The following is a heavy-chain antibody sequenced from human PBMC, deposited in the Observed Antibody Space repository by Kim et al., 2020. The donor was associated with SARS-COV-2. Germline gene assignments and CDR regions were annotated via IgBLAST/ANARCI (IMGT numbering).Heavy chain of an antibody. CDR2: VSRHNVNG. J-gene: IGHJ4*02. CDR1: GYTFSSYG. CDR3: ARSDDTLTGYVDY. D-gene: IGHD3-9*01. V-gene: IGHV1-18*01. Sequence: ASVKVSCKSSGYTFSSYGVTWVRQVPGQGLEWMGWVSRHNVNGDYAQHLQGRLTVTTDTSTTTSYMELRSLTSDDTAIYYCARSDDTLTGYVDYWGQGTLVTVSS.